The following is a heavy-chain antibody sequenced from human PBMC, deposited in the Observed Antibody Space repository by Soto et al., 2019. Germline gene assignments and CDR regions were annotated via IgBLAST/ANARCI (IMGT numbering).Heavy chain of an antibody. V-gene: IGHV4-59*01. CDR2: IYYSGST. D-gene: IGHD4-17*01. J-gene: IGHJ3*02. Sequence: QVQLQESGPGLVKPSETLSLTCTVSGGSISSFYWSWIRQPPGKGLGWFGYIYYSGSTNYNPTLNSQVTISVDTPKNQFSRKLGSVAAADTAVYYCAGLPGDLRVRGAFDIWGQGTMVTVSS. CDR3: AGLPGDLRVRGAFDI. CDR1: GGSISSFY.